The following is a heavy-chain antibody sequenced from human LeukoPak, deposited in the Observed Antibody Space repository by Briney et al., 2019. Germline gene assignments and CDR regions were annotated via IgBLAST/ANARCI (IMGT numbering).Heavy chain of an antibody. CDR1: GYSINSGYY. J-gene: IGHJ4*02. V-gene: IGHV4-38-2*02. CDR3: TRRGTYGDYVDY. CDR2: IYHSGST. D-gene: IGHD4-17*01. Sequence: PETLSLTCTVSGYSINSGYYWGWIRQPPGKGLEWIGNIYHSGSTYYNPSLKSRVTISVDTSTNHFSLRLTSVTAADTAVYYCTRRGTYGDYVDYWGLGTLVTVSS.